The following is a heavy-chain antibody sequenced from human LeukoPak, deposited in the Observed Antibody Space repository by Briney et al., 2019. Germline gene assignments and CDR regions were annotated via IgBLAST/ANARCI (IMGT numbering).Heavy chain of an antibody. Sequence: PGRSLRLSCAASGFTFSSYGMHWVRQAPGKGLEWVAVISYDGSNKYYADSVKGRFTISRDNSKNTLYLQMNSLRAEDTAVYYCAKAKTLGSYYDSSGFDYWGQGTLVTVSS. J-gene: IGHJ4*02. D-gene: IGHD3-22*01. V-gene: IGHV3-30*18. CDR1: GFTFSSYG. CDR3: AKAKTLGSYYDSSGFDY. CDR2: ISYDGSNK.